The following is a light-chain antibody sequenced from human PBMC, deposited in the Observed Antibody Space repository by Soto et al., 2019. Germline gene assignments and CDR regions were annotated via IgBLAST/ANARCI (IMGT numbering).Light chain of an antibody. CDR3: QQYDNLPLT. V-gene: IGKV1-33*01. CDR2: DAS. CDR1: QSISSW. J-gene: IGKJ4*01. Sequence: DSQRTQSPSTLSASVGDRVTITCRASQSISSWLAWYQQKPGKAPKFLIYDASNLEAGVPSRFSGSGSGTHFTFTITSLQPEDIGTYYCQQYDNLPLTFGGGTKVDIK.